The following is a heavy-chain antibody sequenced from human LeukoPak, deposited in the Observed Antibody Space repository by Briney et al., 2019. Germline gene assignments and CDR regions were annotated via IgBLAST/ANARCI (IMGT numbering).Heavy chain of an antibody. J-gene: IGHJ6*04. CDR3: AELGIMIGGV. V-gene: IGHV3-48*03. CDR1: GFTFSSYE. D-gene: IGHD3-16*01. Sequence: GGSLRLSCEASGFTFSSYEMNWVRKAPGKGLEWVSYISSSGSTIYYADSVKGRFTISRDNAKNSLYLQTNSLRAEDTAVYYCAELGIMIGGVWGKGTTVTISS. CDR2: ISSSGSTI.